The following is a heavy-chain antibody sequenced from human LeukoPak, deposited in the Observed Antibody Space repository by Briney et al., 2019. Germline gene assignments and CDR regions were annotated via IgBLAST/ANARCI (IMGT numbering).Heavy chain of an antibody. CDR2: INHSGST. CDR3: ARERGRKSYYYYGMDV. J-gene: IGHJ6*02. CDR1: GGSFSGYY. V-gene: IGHV4-34*01. Sequence: SETLSPTCAVYGGSFSGYYWSWIRQPPGTGLEWIGEINHSGSTNYNPSLKSRVTISLDTSKNQFSLKLSSVTAADTAVYYCARERGRKSYYYYGMDVWGQGTTVTVSS. D-gene: IGHD3-10*01.